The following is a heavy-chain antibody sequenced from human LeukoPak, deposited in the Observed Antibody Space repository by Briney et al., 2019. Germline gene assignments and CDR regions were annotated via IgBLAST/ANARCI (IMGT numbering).Heavy chain of an antibody. Sequence: GGSLRLSCSASGFAFDTYAMHWVRQASGKGLEWVGRIRSKANSYATAYAASVKGRFTISRDDSKNTAYLQMNSLKTEDTAVYYCTSPRSSGSYYWNYWGQGTLVTVSS. V-gene: IGHV3-73*01. CDR2: IRSKANSYAT. D-gene: IGHD3-10*01. CDR1: GFAFDTYA. CDR3: TSPRSSGSYYWNY. J-gene: IGHJ4*02.